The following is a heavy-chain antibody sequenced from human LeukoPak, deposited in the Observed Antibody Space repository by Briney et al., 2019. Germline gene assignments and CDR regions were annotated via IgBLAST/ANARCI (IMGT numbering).Heavy chain of an antibody. V-gene: IGHV3-48*03. D-gene: IGHD6-19*01. CDR3: ARRSGIAVAGAFDY. Sequence: PGGSLRLSCAASGFTFSSYEMNWIRQAPGKGLEWISYISNSGSTKYYADSVKGRFTISRDNSKNTLYLQMNSLRAEDTAVYYCARRSGIAVAGAFDYWGQGTLVTVSS. CDR2: ISNSGSTK. J-gene: IGHJ4*02. CDR1: GFTFSSYE.